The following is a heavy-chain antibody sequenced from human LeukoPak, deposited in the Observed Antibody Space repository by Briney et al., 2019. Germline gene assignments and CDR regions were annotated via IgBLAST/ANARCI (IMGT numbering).Heavy chain of an antibody. Sequence: PGGSLRLSCTASGFTFGDYAMSWFRQAPGKGLEWVGFIRSKAYGGTTEYAASVKGRFTISRDDSKNTLYLQTNSLKTEDTAVYCCTTVPRYYYDSSGYKEYFQHWGQGTLVTVSS. CDR2: IRSKAYGGTT. J-gene: IGHJ1*01. V-gene: IGHV3-49*03. CDR3: TTVPRYYYDSSGYKEYFQH. CDR1: GFTFGDYA. D-gene: IGHD3-22*01.